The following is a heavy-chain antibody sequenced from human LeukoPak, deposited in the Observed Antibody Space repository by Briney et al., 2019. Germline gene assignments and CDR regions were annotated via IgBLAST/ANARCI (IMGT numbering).Heavy chain of an antibody. CDR3: ARGFSSGWPPYYFDY. J-gene: IGHJ4*02. D-gene: IGHD6-19*01. CDR2: IYHSGST. CDR1: GGSISSSNW. V-gene: IGHV4-4*02. Sequence: PSETLSLTCAVSGGSISSSNWWSWVRPPPGKGLEWIGEIYHSGSTNYNPSLKSRVTISVDKSKNQFSLKLSSVTAADTAVYYCARGFSSGWPPYYFDYWGQGTLVTVSS.